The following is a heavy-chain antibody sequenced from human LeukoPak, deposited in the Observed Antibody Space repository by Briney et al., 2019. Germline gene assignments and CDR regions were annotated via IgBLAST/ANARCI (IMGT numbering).Heavy chain of an antibody. J-gene: IGHJ2*01. CDR2: VSTDSTYT. CDR1: GFTFSDYY. Sequence: PLGSLRLSCTASGFTFSDYYMSWIRQAPGKGLEWLSYVSTDSTYTNYADSVKGRFTISRDNAKSSLYLQLNSLTAEDTAVYYCTREDNWYFDLWGRGTLVAVSS. CDR3: TREDNWYFDL. V-gene: IGHV3-11*05.